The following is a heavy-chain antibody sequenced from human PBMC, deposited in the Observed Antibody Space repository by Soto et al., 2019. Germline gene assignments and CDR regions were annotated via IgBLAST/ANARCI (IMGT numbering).Heavy chain of an antibody. Sequence: QVQLVESGGGVVQPGRSLRLSCAASGFTFSSYAMHWVRQAPGKGLEWVAVISYDGSNKYYADSVQGRFTISRDNSKNTLYLQMNSPRAEDTAVYYCARGADVVVVAAPLGDYWGQGTLVTVSS. CDR1: GFTFSSYA. J-gene: IGHJ4*02. D-gene: IGHD2-15*01. CDR2: ISYDGSNK. V-gene: IGHV3-30-3*01. CDR3: ARGADVVVVAAPLGDY.